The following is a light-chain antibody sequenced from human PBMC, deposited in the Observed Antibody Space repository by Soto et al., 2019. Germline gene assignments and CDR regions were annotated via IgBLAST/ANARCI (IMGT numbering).Light chain of an antibody. CDR1: RDISNS. CDR3: QQTSAFPRT. CDR2: GAS. J-gene: IGKJ1*01. Sequence: SPSKVPSSVANRAPLTCRASRDISNSLAWYQQTPGKAPKLLLRGASSLHRGVPSRFSGGGAGTEFTLTISSLQPEDFATYYCQQTSAFPRTFGQGTKVDIK. V-gene: IGKV1-12*01.